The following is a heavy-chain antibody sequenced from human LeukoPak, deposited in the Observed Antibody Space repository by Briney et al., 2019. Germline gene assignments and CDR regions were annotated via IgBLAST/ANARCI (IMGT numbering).Heavy chain of an antibody. Sequence: SVKVSCKASGGTFSSYAISWVRQAPGQGLEWMGRIIPILGIANYAQKFQGRVTITADKSTSTAYMELSSLRSEDTAVYYCARVVVVPAAHSYYYCGMDVWGQGTTVTVSS. D-gene: IGHD2-2*01. CDR1: GGTFSSYA. J-gene: IGHJ6*02. CDR2: IIPILGIA. V-gene: IGHV1-69*04. CDR3: ARVVVVPAAHSYYYCGMDV.